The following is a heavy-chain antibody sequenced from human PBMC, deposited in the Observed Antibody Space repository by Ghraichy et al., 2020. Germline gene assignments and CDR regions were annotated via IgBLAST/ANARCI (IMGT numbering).Heavy chain of an antibody. CDR2: ISGSGGST. D-gene: IGHD3-22*01. J-gene: IGHJ4*02. CDR3: ARGPDDDSSGYYYAPRD. V-gene: IGHV3-23*01. CDR1: GFTFSSYA. Sequence: GGSLRLSCAASGFTFSSYAMSWVRQAPGKGLEWVSAISGSGGSTYYADSVKGRFTISRDNSKNTLYLQMNSLRAEDTAVYYCARGPDDDSSGYYYAPRDWGQGTLVTVSS.